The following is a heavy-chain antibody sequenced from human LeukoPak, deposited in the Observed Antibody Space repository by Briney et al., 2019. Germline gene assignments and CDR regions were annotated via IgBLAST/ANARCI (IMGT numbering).Heavy chain of an antibody. CDR3: ARVGDHYHWYLDV. CDR2: INLNGDTT. CDR1: GYTFTIYY. J-gene: IGHJ2*01. D-gene: IGHD3-10*01. V-gene: IGHV1-46*01. Sequence: ASVTVSYKASGYTFTIYYMHWVRQAPGQGLEWMGRINLNGDTTNYPQKLQGRVTMTRETATSTLFLEMSSLRSEDTAVYYCARVGDHYHWYLDVWGRGTLVTVSS.